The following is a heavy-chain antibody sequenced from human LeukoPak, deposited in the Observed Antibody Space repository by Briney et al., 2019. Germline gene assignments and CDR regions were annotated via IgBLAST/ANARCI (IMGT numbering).Heavy chain of an antibody. CDR2: ISSSSSYI. Sequence: GGSLRLSCAASGFTFGSYSMNWVRQAPGKGLEWVSSISSSSSYIYYADSVKGRFTISRDNAKNSLYLQMNSLRAEDTAVYYCARDPANSSSWPLDYWGQGTLVTVSS. CDR3: ARDPANSSSWPLDY. CDR1: GFTFGSYS. D-gene: IGHD6-13*01. V-gene: IGHV3-21*01. J-gene: IGHJ4*02.